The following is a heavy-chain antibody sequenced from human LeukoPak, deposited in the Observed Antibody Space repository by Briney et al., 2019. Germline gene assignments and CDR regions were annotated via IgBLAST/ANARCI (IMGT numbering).Heavy chain of an antibody. CDR1: EFTFGDFA. CDR3: ARVPRSLTILDN. J-gene: IGHJ4*02. Sequence: PGGSLRLSCTASEFTFGDFAMSWFRQAPGKGLEWVSYISSSGSTIYYADSVKGRFTISRDNAKNSLYLQMNSLRAEDTAVYYCARVPRSLTILDNWGQETLVTVSS. CDR2: ISSSGSTI. D-gene: IGHD3-3*01. V-gene: IGHV3-11*04.